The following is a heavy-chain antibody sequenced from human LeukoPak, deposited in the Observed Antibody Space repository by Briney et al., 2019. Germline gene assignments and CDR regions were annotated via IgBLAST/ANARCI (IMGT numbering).Heavy chain of an antibody. V-gene: IGHV3-21*01. Sequence: GGSLRLSCAASGSSFSDYSMNWVRQAPGKGLEWVSSITISSSIIYYADSVKGRFTISRDNAKNSLFLQMNSLRAEDTAVYFCARDLSDDYSLDYWGQGTLVSVSS. J-gene: IGHJ4*02. D-gene: IGHD3-16*01. CDR3: ARDLSDDYSLDY. CDR1: GSSFSDYS. CDR2: ITISSSII.